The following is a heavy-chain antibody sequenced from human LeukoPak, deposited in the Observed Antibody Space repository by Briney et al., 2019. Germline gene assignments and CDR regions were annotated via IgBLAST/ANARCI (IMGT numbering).Heavy chain of an antibody. CDR2: IWSNGNNK. Sequence: GGSLRLSCAASGFTFSSYGIHWVRQAPGKGLEWVAVIWSNGNNKYYSESSRGRFTISRDNSKNTVFLQMNSLRAEDTAVYYCAKWGDYDVLTGYYVSDYWGQGTLVTVSS. D-gene: IGHD3-9*01. CDR1: GFTFSSYG. V-gene: IGHV3-33*06. J-gene: IGHJ4*02. CDR3: AKWGDYDVLTGYYVSDY.